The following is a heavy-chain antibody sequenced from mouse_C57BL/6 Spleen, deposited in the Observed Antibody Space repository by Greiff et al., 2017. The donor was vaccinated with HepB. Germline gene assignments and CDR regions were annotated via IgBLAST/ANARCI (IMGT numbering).Heavy chain of an antibody. J-gene: IGHJ1*03. V-gene: IGHV1-82*01. Sequence: VQLQQSGPELVKPGASVKISCKASGYAFSSSWMNWVKQRPGKGLEWIGRIYPGDGDTNYNGKFKGKATLTADKSSSTAYMQLSSLTSADSAVYFCAKGAYDYDGGYLYVDVWGTGTTVTVSS. D-gene: IGHD2-4*01. CDR2: IYPGDGDT. CDR1: GYAFSSSW. CDR3: AKGAYDYDGGYLYVDV.